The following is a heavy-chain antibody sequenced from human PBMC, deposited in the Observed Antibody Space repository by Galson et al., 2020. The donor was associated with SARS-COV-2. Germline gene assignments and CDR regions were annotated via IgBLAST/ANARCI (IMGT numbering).Heavy chain of an antibody. CDR3: ARLLPRAATGLQKRFDP. V-gene: IGHV4-59*01. CDR1: GDSISNYF. D-gene: IGHD6-13*01. Sequence: SETLFLTCTVSGDSISNYFWSWIRQPPGKRLEWIGYISSSGNTDYTPSLKSRVTISVDTSKNQFSLRLSSVTAADTAVYYCARLLPRAATGLQKRFDPWGQGTLVTVSS. J-gene: IGHJ5*02. CDR2: ISSSGNT.